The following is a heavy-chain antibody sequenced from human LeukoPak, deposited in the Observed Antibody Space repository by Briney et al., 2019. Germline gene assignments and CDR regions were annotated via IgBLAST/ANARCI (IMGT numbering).Heavy chain of an antibody. CDR2: ISSSSSYI. D-gene: IGHD3-22*01. V-gene: IGHV3-21*01. CDR3: ARDIPHYYDSSGYYSTDPDY. J-gene: IGHJ4*02. CDR1: GFTFSSYG. Sequence: PGGSLRLSCAASGFTFSSYGMHWVRQAPGKGLEWVSSISSSSSYIYYADSVKGRFTISRDNAKNSLYLQMNSLRAEDTAVYYCARDIPHYYDSSGYYSTDPDYWGQGTLDTVSS.